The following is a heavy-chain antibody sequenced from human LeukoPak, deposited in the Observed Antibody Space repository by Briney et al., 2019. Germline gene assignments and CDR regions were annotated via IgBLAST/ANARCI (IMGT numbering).Heavy chain of an antibody. Sequence: GESLRISCKGSGYSFTSYWISWVRQMPGKGLEWMGRIDPSDSYTNYSPSFQGQVTISADKSISTAYLQWSSLKASDTAMYYCARHEGTGSGSYFIYGMDVWGQGTTVTVSS. D-gene: IGHD3-10*01. V-gene: IGHV5-10-1*04. CDR2: IDPSDSYT. CDR1: GYSFTSYW. J-gene: IGHJ6*02. CDR3: ARHEGTGSGSYFIYGMDV.